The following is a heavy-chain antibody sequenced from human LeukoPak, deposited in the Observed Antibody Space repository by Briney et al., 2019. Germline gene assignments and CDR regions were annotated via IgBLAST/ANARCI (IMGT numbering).Heavy chain of an antibody. Sequence: SETLSLTCAVYGGSFSRYYWTWIRQPPGKGLEWIGTIYYSGSTYYNPSLKSRVTISVDTSKNQFSLKLSSVTAADTAVYYCARVPTVTFFDYWGQGTLVTVSS. CDR2: IYYSGST. J-gene: IGHJ4*02. CDR1: GGSFSRYY. D-gene: IGHD4-17*01. CDR3: ARVPTVTFFDY. V-gene: IGHV4-34*01.